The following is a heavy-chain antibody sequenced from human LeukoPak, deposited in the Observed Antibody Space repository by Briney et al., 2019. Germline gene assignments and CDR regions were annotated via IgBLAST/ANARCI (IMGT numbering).Heavy chain of an antibody. V-gene: IGHV4-59*01. J-gene: IGHJ4*02. CDR2: IYYSGST. CDR3: AREKRERLVEYFFDY. D-gene: IGHD3-9*01. Sequence: SETLSLTCTVSGGSISSYYWSWIRQPPGKGLQWIGYIYYSGSTNYNPSLKSRVTISVDTSKNQFSLKLSSVTAADTAVYYCAREKRERLVEYFFDYWGQGTLVTVSS. CDR1: GGSISSYY.